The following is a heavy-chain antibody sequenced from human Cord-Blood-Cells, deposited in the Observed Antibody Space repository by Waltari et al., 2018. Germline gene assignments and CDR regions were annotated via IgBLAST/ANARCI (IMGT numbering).Heavy chain of an antibody. J-gene: IGHJ4*02. Sequence: QLQLQESGPGLVKPSETLSLTCTVSGGSISSSSYYWGWIRQPPGKGLEWIGSIYYSGSTYYTPSLKGRVTISVDASKKQFSLKLSSVTAADTAVYYCARISGSGWYFDYWGQGTLVTVSS. V-gene: IGHV4-39*01. D-gene: IGHD6-19*01. CDR1: GGSISSSSYY. CDR2: IYYSGST. CDR3: ARISGSGWYFDY.